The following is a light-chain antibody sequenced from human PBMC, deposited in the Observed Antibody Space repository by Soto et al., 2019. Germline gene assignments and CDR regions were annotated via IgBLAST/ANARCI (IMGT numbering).Light chain of an antibody. CDR3: QQFGSPFT. J-gene: IGKJ3*01. Sequence: EIVLTQSPGTLSLSPGERATLSCRASQSVSSSYLAWYQHKPGQAPRLLIYGASTRATGIPDRFSGSGSGTDFPLTISRLEPEDFAVYFCQQFGSPFTFGPATKVDLK. CDR2: GAS. V-gene: IGKV3-20*01. CDR1: QSVSSSY.